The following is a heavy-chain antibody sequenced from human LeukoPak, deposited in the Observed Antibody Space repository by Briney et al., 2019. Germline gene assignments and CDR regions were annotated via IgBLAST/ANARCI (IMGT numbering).Heavy chain of an antibody. CDR3: ARESGYSSSWSKFDP. CDR2: INHSGST. V-gene: IGHV4-34*01. Sequence: SETLSLTCAVYGGSFSGYYWSWIRQPPGKGLEWIGEINHSGSTNYNPSLKSRVTISVDTSKNQFSLKPSSVTAADTAVYYCARESGYSSSWSKFDPWGQGTLVTVSS. CDR1: GGSFSGYY. D-gene: IGHD6-13*01. J-gene: IGHJ5*02.